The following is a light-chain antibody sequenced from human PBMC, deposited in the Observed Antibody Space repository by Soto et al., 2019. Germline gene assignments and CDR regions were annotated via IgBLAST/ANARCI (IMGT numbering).Light chain of an antibody. V-gene: IGKV3-20*01. J-gene: IGKJ1*01. Sequence: EIVLTQSPGTLSLSPGERATLSCRTSQSVSNNYLAWYQQKPGQAPRLLIYGASGRATGIPDRFSGSGSGTDFTLSISRLEPEDFAVYYCQHYSSLWTFGQGTKVDIK. CDR3: QHYSSLWT. CDR2: GAS. CDR1: QSVSNNY.